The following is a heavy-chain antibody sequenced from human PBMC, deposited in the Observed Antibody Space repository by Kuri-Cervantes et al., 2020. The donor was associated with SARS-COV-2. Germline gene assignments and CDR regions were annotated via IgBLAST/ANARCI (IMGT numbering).Heavy chain of an antibody. CDR1: GFTCSVYD. Sequence: GESLKISCAASGFTCSVYDMNWVRQAPGKGLEWVAVIWYDGSNKYYADSVKGRFTISRDNSKNTLYLQMNSLRAEDTAVYYCARAYYDFWVDYWGQGTRVTVSS. J-gene: IGHJ4*02. V-gene: IGHV3-33*08. CDR3: ARAYYDFWVDY. D-gene: IGHD3-3*01. CDR2: IWYDGSNK.